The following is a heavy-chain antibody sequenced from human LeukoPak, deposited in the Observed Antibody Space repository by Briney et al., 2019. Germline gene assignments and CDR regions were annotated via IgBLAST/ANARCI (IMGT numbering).Heavy chain of an antibody. V-gene: IGHV1-2*04. D-gene: IGHD3-3*01. CDR1: GYTFTGYY. J-gene: IGHJ5*02. Sequence: ASVKVSCTASGYTFTGYYMHWVRQAPGHGLEWMGWINPNSGGTNYAQKFQGWVTMTRETSIRTAYMERSRLRSDDTTLYYCAKNSAHTIFGVVIQNWFDPCGQGTLVTVSS. CDR2: INPNSGGT. CDR3: AKNSAHTIFGVVIQNWFDP.